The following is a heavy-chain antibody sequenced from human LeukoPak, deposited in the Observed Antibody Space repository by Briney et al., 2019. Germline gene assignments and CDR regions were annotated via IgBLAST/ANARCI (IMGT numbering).Heavy chain of an antibody. J-gene: IGHJ4*02. D-gene: IGHD4-17*01. CDR3: AREAYGEPSH. V-gene: IGHV1-2*02. CDR2: INTNSGGT. CDR1: GYSFIDYY. Sequence: GASVKLSCAASGYSFIDYYIHWVRQAPGQGLEWMGWINTNSGGTNYAQKFQSSGIMTGDASIRTAFMLHSSLRVAENAVFYCAREAYGEPSHWGQEALVIVSS.